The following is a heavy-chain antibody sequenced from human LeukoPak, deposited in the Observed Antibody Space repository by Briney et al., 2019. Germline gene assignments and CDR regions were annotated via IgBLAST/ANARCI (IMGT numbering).Heavy chain of an antibody. CDR1: GGSFSGYY. D-gene: IGHD3-22*01. CDR2: MNPSGST. V-gene: IGHV4-34*01. CDR3: ASGRQDVTMIVVVMTAVSYYLDV. J-gene: IGHJ6*03. Sequence: NPSETLSLTCAVYGGSFSGYYWTWIRQTPEKGLEWIGEMNPSGSTNYNPSLKSRVTISVDTSKNQFSLELSSVTAADTAVYYCASGRQDVTMIVVVMTAVSYYLDVWGKGTTVTVS.